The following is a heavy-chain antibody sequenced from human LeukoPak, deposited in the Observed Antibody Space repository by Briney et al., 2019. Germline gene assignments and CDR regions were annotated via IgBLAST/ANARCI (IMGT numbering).Heavy chain of an antibody. CDR3: VSQSYSGSDNYYFDY. D-gene: IGHD1-26*01. CDR2: ISGSGERT. V-gene: IGHV3-23*01. J-gene: IGHJ4*02. CDR1: GFMFSAYA. Sequence: GGSLGLSCVASGFMFSAYAMSWVRQAPGKGLEWVSIISGSGERTYYADSVRGRFTVSRDNSKNTLYLQMMSLRAEDTAVYYCVSQSYSGSDNYYFDYWGQGTLVAVSS.